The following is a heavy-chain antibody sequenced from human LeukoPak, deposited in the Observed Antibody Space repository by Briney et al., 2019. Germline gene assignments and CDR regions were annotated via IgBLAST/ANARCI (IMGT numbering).Heavy chain of an antibody. V-gene: IGHV4-31*03. CDR2: IYYSGST. Sequence: PLETLSLTCTVSGGSISSGGYYWSWIRQHPGKGLEWIGYIYYSGSTYYNPSLKSRVTISVDTSKNQFSLKLSSVTAADTAVYFCARDSGQLVYGDYVCDYWGQGTLVTVSS. CDR1: GGSISSGGYY. J-gene: IGHJ4*02. D-gene: IGHD4-17*01. CDR3: ARDSGQLVYGDYVCDY.